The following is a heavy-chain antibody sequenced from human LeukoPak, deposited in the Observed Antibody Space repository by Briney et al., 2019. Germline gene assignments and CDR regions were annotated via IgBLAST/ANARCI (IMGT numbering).Heavy chain of an antibody. CDR1: GGSFSGYY. Sequence: PSETLSLTCAVYGGSFSGYYWGWIRQPPGKGLEWIGSIYHSGSTYYNPSLKSRVTIAVDTSKNQFSLKLSSVTAADTAVYYCAREGLGYDSSGYLGYWGQGTLVTVSS. D-gene: IGHD3-22*01. J-gene: IGHJ4*02. CDR2: IYHSGST. CDR3: AREGLGYDSSGYLGY. V-gene: IGHV4-38-2*01.